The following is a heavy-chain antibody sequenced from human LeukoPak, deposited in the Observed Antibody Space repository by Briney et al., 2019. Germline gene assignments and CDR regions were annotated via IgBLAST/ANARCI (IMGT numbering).Heavy chain of an antibody. Sequence: SETLSLTCTASGGSISSYYWSWIRQPPGKGLEWIGYIYYSGSTNYNPSLKSRVTISVDTSKNQFSLKLSSVTAADTAMYYCGRDDPYCTGGACYPGSFDYWGQGTLVTVSS. J-gene: IGHJ4*02. D-gene: IGHD2-8*02. V-gene: IGHV4-59*01. CDR2: IYYSGST. CDR1: GGSISSYY. CDR3: GRDDPYCTGGACYPGSFDY.